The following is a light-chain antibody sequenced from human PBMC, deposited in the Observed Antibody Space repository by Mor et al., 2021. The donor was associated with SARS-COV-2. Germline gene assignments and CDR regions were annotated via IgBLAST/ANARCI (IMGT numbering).Light chain of an antibody. Sequence: KYACWYQKKPAQSPVLVIYQDNKRPAGIPERFSGSNSGNTATLTISGTQAMDEADYYCQAWDSNTYVV. CDR3: QAWDSNTYVV. V-gene: IGLV3-1*01. CDR2: QDN. CDR1: KY. J-gene: IGLJ2*01.